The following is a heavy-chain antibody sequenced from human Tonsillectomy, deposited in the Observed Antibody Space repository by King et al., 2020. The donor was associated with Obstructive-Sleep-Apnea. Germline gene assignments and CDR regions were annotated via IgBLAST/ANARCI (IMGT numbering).Heavy chain of an antibody. D-gene: IGHD6-19*01. CDR3: AGASIAEAGTGWFDP. CDR2: ISGYNGNT. J-gene: IGHJ5*02. CDR1: GYTFTSFG. Sequence: VQLVESGAEVKKPGASVKVSCKASGYTFTSFGINWVRQAPGQGLECMGWISGYNGNTNYAQNLQGRVTMTTYTSTSTAYMDPRSQGSDETAVYYCAGASIAEAGTGWFDPWGQGTLVTVSS. V-gene: IGHV1-18*01.